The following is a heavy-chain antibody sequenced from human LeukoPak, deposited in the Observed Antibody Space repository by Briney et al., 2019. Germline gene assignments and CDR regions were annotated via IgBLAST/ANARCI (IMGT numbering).Heavy chain of an antibody. D-gene: IGHD6-19*01. CDR3: AKGAQVSSGTFDY. CDR2: ITVSGGSP. Sequence: GGSLRLSCAASGFTFSSYAMSWVRQAPGKGLEWVSAITVSGGSPYYADSVKGRFTISRDNSKNTLYLQMNSLRAEDTAVYYCAKGAQVSSGTFDYWGQGTLVTVSS. CDR1: GFTFSSYA. V-gene: IGHV3-23*01. J-gene: IGHJ4*02.